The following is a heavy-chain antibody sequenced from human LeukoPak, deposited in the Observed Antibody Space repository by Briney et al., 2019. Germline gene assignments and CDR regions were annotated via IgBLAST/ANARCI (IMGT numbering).Heavy chain of an antibody. CDR2: IKSKTDGGTT. CDR3: TTDPAITAPGY. Sequence: GGSLRLSCAASGFTFSNAWMSWIRQAPGKGLEWVGRIKSKTDGGTTDYAAPVKGRFTISRDDSKNTLCLQMNSLKTEDTAVYYCTTDPAITAPGYWGQGTLVTVSS. V-gene: IGHV3-15*01. CDR1: GFTFSNAW. D-gene: IGHD5-18*01. J-gene: IGHJ4*02.